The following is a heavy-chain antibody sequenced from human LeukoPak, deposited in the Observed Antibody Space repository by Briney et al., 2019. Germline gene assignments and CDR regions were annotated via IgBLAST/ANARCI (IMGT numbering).Heavy chain of an antibody. Sequence: GGSLRLSCVGSGFTFSGYAMTWVRQAPGSGLEWVSSIRGSGDGTSYADSVKGRFTMSRDNSKNTLYLQMDNLRAEDTAMYYCGRDPNGDYIGAFDFWGRGTLVTVSS. D-gene: IGHD4-17*01. V-gene: IGHV3-23*01. CDR1: GFTFSGYA. CDR3: GRDPNGDYIGAFDF. J-gene: IGHJ3*01. CDR2: IRGSGDGT.